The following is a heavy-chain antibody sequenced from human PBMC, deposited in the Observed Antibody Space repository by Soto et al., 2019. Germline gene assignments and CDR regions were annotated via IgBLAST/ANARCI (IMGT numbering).Heavy chain of an antibody. CDR2: IYTSGTT. V-gene: IGHV4-4*07. CDR1: GGSIRSYY. CDR3: AREGSSGFGMAV. J-gene: IGHJ6*02. Sequence: QVQLQQSGPGLVKPSETLSLTCTVSGGSIRSYYWSWIRQPAGKALEWIGRIYTSGTTNYNPSLKSRVTIILDTSNNQFSLDLSSVTDADTAVYYCAREGSSGFGMAVWGQGTTVTVSS. D-gene: IGHD6-25*01.